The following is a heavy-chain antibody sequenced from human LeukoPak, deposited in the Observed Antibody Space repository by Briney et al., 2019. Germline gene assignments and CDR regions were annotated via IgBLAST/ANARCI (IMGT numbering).Heavy chain of an antibody. J-gene: IGHJ4*02. Sequence: PGGSLRLSCAASGFTFSGYAMSWVRQAPGKGLEWVSAISGSGGSTYYADSVKGRFTISRDNSKNTLYLQMNSLRAEDTAVYYCAKPFRAVGYSCGYSFDYWGQGTLVTVSS. CDR2: ISGSGGST. CDR3: AKPFRAVGYSCGYSFDY. CDR1: GFTFSGYA. D-gene: IGHD5-18*01. V-gene: IGHV3-23*01.